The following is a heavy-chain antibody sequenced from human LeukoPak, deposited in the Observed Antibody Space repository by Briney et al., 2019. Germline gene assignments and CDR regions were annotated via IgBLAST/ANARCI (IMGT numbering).Heavy chain of an antibody. J-gene: IGHJ4*02. D-gene: IGHD6-13*01. V-gene: IGHV3-21*01. Sequence: PGGSLRLSCAASGFTFRSHTINWVRQAPGKGLEWVSSISSNGYYMYYADSVKGRFTISRDNAKNSLYLQMDSLRAEDTAMYYCAREGGTYSSNLDYFDYWGQGTLVTVSS. CDR2: ISSNGYYM. CDR1: GFTFRSHT. CDR3: AREGGTYSSNLDYFDY.